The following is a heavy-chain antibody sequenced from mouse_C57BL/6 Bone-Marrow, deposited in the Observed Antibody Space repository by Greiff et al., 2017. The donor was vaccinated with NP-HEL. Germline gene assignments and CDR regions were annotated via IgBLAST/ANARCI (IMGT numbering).Heavy chain of an antibody. CDR3: ARRGEYYYGSSLDY. J-gene: IGHJ2*01. CDR2: ISGGGGNT. Sequence: EVKLVESGGGLVKPGGSLKLSCAASGFTFSSYTMSWVRQTPEKRLEWVATISGGGGNTYYPDSVKGRFTISRDNAKNTLYLQMSSLRSEDTALYYCARRGEYYYGSSLDYWGQGTTLTVSS. CDR1: GFTFSSYT. D-gene: IGHD1-1*01. V-gene: IGHV5-9*01.